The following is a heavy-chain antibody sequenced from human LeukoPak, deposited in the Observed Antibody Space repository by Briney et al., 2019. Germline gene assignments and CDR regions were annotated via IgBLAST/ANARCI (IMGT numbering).Heavy chain of an antibody. CDR2: INPSGGST. D-gene: IGHD6-13*01. CDR1: GYTFTSYY. Sequence: ASVKVSCKASGYTFTSYYMHWVRQAPGQGLEWMGIINPSGGSTSYAQKFQGRVTMTRDMSTSTAYMELSSLRSEDTAVYYCARSPTAGRNYYYYYMDVWGKGTTVTVSS. J-gene: IGHJ6*03. CDR3: ARSPTAGRNYYYYYMDV. V-gene: IGHV1-46*01.